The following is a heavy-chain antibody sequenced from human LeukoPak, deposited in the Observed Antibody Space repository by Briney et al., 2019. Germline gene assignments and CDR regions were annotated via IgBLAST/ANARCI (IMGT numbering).Heavy chain of an antibody. CDR3: ARATGTWGHDGFDI. CDR1: GYTFMSHG. J-gene: IGHJ3*02. V-gene: IGHV1-18*01. D-gene: IGHD3-16*01. CDR2: ISGSSSNT. Sequence: AASVKVSCKAYGYTFMSHGISWVRQAPGQGHEWMGWISGSSSNTNYAQRLQGRVTMTTDTSTTTAYMELRSLRSDDTAVYYCARATGTWGHDGFDIWGQGTMVTVSS.